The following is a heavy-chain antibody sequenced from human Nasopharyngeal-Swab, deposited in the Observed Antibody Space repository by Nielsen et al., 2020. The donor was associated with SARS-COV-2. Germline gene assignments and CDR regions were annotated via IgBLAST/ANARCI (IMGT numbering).Heavy chain of an antibody. CDR2: IIPIFGTA. Sequence: SVKVSCKASGGTFSSYAISWVRQAPGQGLEWMGGIIPIFGTANYAQKFQGRVTITADKSTSTAYMELSSLRSEDTAVYYCARSPAHSSSGDCGRYYYGMDVWGQGTTVTVSS. D-gene: IGHD6-13*01. J-gene: IGHJ6*02. CDR3: ARSPAHSSSGDCGRYYYGMDV. V-gene: IGHV1-69*06. CDR1: GGTFSSYA.